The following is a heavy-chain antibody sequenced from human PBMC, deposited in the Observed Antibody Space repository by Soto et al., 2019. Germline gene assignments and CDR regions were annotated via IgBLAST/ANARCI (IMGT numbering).Heavy chain of an antibody. CDR1: GFTFSSYA. CDR2: ISGSGGST. V-gene: IGHV3-23*01. Sequence: GGSLRLSCAASGFTFSSYAMSWVRQAPGKGLEWVSAISGSGGSTYYADSVKGRFTISRDNSKNTLYLQMNSLRAEDTAVYYCAKGDRGIAARPPAFDIWGQGTMVTVSS. CDR3: AKGDRGIAARPPAFDI. D-gene: IGHD6-6*01. J-gene: IGHJ3*02.